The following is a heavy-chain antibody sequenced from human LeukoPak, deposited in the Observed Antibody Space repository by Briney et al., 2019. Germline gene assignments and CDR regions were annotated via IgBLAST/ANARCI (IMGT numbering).Heavy chain of an antibody. Sequence: PGGSLRLSCAASGFTFSSYAMHWVRQAPGKGLEWVAVISYDGSNKYYADSVKGRFTISRDNSKNTLYLQMNSLRAEDTAVYYCAKVADGSGSYYPLWGQGTLVTVSS. CDR2: ISYDGSNK. CDR1: GFTFSSYA. V-gene: IGHV3-30-3*01. J-gene: IGHJ4*02. D-gene: IGHD3-10*01. CDR3: AKVADGSGSYYPL.